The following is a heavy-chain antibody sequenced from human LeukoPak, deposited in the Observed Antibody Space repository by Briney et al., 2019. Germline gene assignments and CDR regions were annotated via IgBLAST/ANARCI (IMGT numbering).Heavy chain of an antibody. Sequence: ASVKVSCKASGYTFSDYYIHWVRQAPGQGLEWMAWINPKSGVTKYAEKFQGRVTMTRDTSISTAYMEMSSLRNDDTAVYYCARDQSVRLLQTSSTYFKHVFAIWGQGSMVTVSS. V-gene: IGHV1-2*02. CDR2: INPKSGVT. CDR3: ARDQSVRLLQTSSTYFKHVFAI. CDR1: GYTFSDYY. J-gene: IGHJ3*02. D-gene: IGHD6-13*01.